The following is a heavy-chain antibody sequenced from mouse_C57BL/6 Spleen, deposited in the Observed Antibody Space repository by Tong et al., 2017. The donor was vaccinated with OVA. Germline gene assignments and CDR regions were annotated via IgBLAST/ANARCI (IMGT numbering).Heavy chain of an antibody. V-gene: IGHV2-5*01. CDR1: GFSLTSYG. Sequence: VQLQESGPGLVQPSQSLSITCTVSGFSLTSYGVHWVRQSPGKGMEWLGVIWRGGSTDYNAAFMSRLSITKDNSKSQVFLKLNSLQTDDTATYYCAKSLLWLRQYAMDYWGQGTSVTVSS. CDR2: IWRGGST. CDR3: AKSLLWLRQYAMDY. J-gene: IGHJ4*01. D-gene: IGHD2-2*01.